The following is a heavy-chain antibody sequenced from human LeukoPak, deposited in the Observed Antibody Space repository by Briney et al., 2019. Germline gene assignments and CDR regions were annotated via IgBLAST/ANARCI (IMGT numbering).Heavy chain of an antibody. Sequence: SETLSLTCAVYGGSCSGYYWSWIRQPPGKGLEWIGEINHSGSTNYNPSLKTRVTISVDTSKNQFSLKLSSVTAADAAVYYCARGVHCSGGSCYGRYGMDVWGQGTTVTVSS. CDR1: GGSCSGYY. V-gene: IGHV4-34*01. D-gene: IGHD2-15*01. CDR3: ARGVHCSGGSCYGRYGMDV. J-gene: IGHJ6*02. CDR2: INHSGST.